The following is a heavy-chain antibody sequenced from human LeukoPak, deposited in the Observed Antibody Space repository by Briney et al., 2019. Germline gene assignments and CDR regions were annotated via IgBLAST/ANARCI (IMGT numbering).Heavy chain of an antibody. V-gene: IGHV4-59*01. CDR1: GGSLSSYY. CDR3: ARDSRGGGPDFDY. J-gene: IGHJ4*02. Sequence: SSETLSLTCTVSGGSLSSYYWTWIRQPPGKALEWIGYIYYRGSTNYNPSLKSRVTISIDTSRNQFSLKLSSVTAADTAVYYCARDSRGGGPDFDYWGQGTLVTVSS. D-gene: IGHD3-16*01. CDR2: IYYRGST.